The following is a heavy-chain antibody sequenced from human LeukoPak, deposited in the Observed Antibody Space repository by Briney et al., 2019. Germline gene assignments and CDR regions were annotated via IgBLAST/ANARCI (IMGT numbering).Heavy chain of an antibody. CDR2: ISSSSSYI. CDR3: ARDRRPTTVTTLGYYYYYMDV. J-gene: IGHJ6*03. CDR1: GFTFSDYY. D-gene: IGHD4-11*01. Sequence: GGSLRLSCAASGFTFSDYYMSWIRQAPGKGLEWVSSISSSSSYIYYADSVKGRFTISRDNAKNSLYLQMNSLRAEDTAVYYCARDRRPTTVTTLGYYYYYMDVWGKGTTVTVSS. V-gene: IGHV3-11*06.